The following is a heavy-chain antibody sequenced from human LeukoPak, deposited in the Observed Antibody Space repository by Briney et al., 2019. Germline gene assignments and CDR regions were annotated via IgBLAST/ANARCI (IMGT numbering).Heavy chain of an antibody. J-gene: IGHJ4*02. CDR1: GFTFDDYA. D-gene: IGHD5-12*01. Sequence: PGGSLRLSCAASGFTFDDYAMHWVRQAPGKGLEWVSAISGSGGSTYYADSVKGRFTISRDNSKNTPYLQMNSLRAEDTAVYYCAKVRGGYDYVDYWGQGTLVTVSS. CDR3: AKVRGGYDYVDY. CDR2: ISGSGGST. V-gene: IGHV3-23*01.